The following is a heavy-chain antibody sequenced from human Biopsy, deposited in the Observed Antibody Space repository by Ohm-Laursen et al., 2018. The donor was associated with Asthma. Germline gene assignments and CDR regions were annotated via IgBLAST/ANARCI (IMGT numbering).Heavy chain of an antibody. Sequence: SLGLSCAASGFMFRSFGMHWVRQAPGKGLEWVAVISYDGNHKFYEDSVKGRFTISRDTSTNTLYVQMNSLRAEDTAVYYCAKRRASSGYTPLDYWGQGTMVTVSS. J-gene: IGHJ3*01. V-gene: IGHV3-30*18. CDR3: AKRRASSGYTPLDY. CDR2: ISYDGNHK. D-gene: IGHD3-22*01. CDR1: GFMFRSFG.